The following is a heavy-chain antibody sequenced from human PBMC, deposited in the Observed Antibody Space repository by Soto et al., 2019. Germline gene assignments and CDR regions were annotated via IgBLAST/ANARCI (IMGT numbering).Heavy chain of an antibody. J-gene: IGHJ6*02. D-gene: IGHD4-17*01. V-gene: IGHV1-69*13. CDR2: IIPIFGTA. CDR3: VRATTVVTPDYYYYGMDV. CDR1: GGTFSSYA. Sequence: SVKVSCKDSGGTFSSYAISWVRQAPGQGLEWMGGIIPIFGTANYAQKFQGRVTITADESTSTAYMELSSLRSEDTAVYYCVRATTVVTPDYYYYGMDVWGQGTTVTVSS.